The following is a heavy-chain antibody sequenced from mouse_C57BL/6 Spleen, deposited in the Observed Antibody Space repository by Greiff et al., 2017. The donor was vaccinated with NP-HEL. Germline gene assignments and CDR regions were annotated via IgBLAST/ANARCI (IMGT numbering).Heavy chain of an antibody. J-gene: IGHJ4*01. CDR3: AREGHGNYYDLDD. V-gene: IGHV1-81*01. Sequence: QVQLQQSGAELARPGASVKLSCKASGYTFTSYGISWVKQRTGPGLEWIGEIYPRSGNTYYNEKFKGKATLTADKSSSTAYMELRSLTSEDSAVYVCAREGHGNYYDLDDWGKGTTVTV. CDR1: GYTFTSYG. D-gene: IGHD3-3*01. CDR2: IYPRSGNT.